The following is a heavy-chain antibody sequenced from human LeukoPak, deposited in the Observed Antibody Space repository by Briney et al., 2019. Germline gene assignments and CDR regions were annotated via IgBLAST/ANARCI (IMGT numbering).Heavy chain of an antibody. J-gene: IGHJ4*02. CDR1: GFTFSSIA. V-gene: IGHV3-23*01. Sequence: PGGSLRLSCAASGFTFSSIAMSWVRQAPGKGLEWVSAIRSNGETVYNADSVKGRFTISRDNSRQTLLLQMSSLRVEDTATYYCAKGQELDDGVFDSWGQGTLVTVSS. CDR2: IRSNGETV. D-gene: IGHD1-1*01. CDR3: AKGQELDDGVFDS.